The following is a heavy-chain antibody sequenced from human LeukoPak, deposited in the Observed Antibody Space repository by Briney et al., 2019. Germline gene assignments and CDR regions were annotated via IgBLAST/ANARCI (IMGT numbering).Heavy chain of an antibody. CDR2: INHSGST. CDR1: GGSFRGYY. Sequence: SETLSLTCAVYGGSFRGYYWSWIPQPPGRGLEGMGEINHSGSTNYNPSLKSRVTISVDTSKNQFSLKLSSVTAADTAVYYCARGRSMVGIVVVVAALRKNWFDPWGQGTLVTVSS. D-gene: IGHD2-15*01. V-gene: IGHV4-34*01. J-gene: IGHJ5*02. CDR3: ARGRSMVGIVVVVAALRKNWFDP.